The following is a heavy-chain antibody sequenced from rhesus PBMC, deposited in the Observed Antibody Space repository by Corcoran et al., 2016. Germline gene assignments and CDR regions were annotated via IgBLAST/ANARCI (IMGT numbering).Heavy chain of an antibody. J-gene: IGHJ4*01. Sequence: QVQLQESGPGLVKPSETLSLTCAVSGGSFSSSNWWRWSRQSPGQGLEWIGGIYGSGGSTEYTPSLKSRVTISIDTSKNQFSLKLSSVTAADTAVYYCASDHGGSWNRYYFDYWGQGVLVTVSS. V-gene: IGHV4-93*02. CDR1: GGSFSSSNW. CDR2: IYGSGGST. CDR3: ASDHGGSWNRYYFDY. D-gene: IGHD6-25*01.